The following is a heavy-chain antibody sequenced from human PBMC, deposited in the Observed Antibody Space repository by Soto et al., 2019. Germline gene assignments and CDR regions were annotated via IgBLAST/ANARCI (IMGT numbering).Heavy chain of an antibody. CDR3: AREFIEYSSQTSWFDP. CDR2: IIPILGTT. D-gene: IGHD3-22*01. J-gene: IGHJ5*02. CDR1: GGSVSTYS. Sequence: GASVKVSCKASGGSVSTYSISWERQAPGQALEWMGGIIPILGTTNYAQKCRGSVPMSADESTSTVYMELSSLRFEDTATYSCAREFIEYSSQTSWFDPWGQGTVVTV. V-gene: IGHV1-69*13.